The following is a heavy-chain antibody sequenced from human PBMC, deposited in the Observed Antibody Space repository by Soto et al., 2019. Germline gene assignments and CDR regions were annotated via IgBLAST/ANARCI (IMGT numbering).Heavy chain of an antibody. Sequence: ASVKVSCKASGYTFTGYYMHWVRQAPGQGLEWMGWINPNSVGINYAQKFQGWVTMTRDTSISTAYMELSRLRSYDTAVYYCARDRGDTAMVSFDYWGQGTLVTVSS. D-gene: IGHD5-18*01. CDR1: GYTFTGYY. J-gene: IGHJ4*02. V-gene: IGHV1-2*04. CDR2: INPNSVGI. CDR3: ARDRGDTAMVSFDY.